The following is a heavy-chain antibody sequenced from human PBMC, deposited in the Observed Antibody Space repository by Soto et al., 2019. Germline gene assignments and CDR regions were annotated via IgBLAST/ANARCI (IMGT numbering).Heavy chain of an antibody. CDR3: AKDLRIEAAGTSVFDI. Sequence: QVQLVESGGGVVQPGRSLRLSCAASGFTFSSYGMHWVRQAPGKGLEWVAVISYDGSNKYYADSVKGRFTISRDNSKNTLYLQMNSLRAEDTAVYYCAKDLRIEAAGTSVFDIWGQGTMVTVSS. CDR1: GFTFSSYG. V-gene: IGHV3-30*18. D-gene: IGHD6-13*01. J-gene: IGHJ3*02. CDR2: ISYDGSNK.